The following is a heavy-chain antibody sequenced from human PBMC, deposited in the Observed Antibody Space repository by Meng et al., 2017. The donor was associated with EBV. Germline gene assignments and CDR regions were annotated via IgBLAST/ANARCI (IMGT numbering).Heavy chain of an antibody. Sequence: QVQLVPSGAEVKKPGASVKVSCKASGYTFTSYAMHWVRQAPGQRLEWMGWINAGNGNTKYSQKFQGRVTITRDTSASTAYMELSSLRSEDTAVYYCARSGATIFGVVIPTYYFDYWGQGTLVTVSS. D-gene: IGHD3-3*01. CDR1: GYTFTSYA. CDR3: ARSGATIFGVVIPTYYFDY. V-gene: IGHV1-3*01. CDR2: INAGNGNT. J-gene: IGHJ4*02.